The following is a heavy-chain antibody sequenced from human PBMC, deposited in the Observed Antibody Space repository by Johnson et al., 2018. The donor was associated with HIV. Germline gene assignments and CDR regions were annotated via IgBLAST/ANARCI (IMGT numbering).Heavy chain of an antibody. Sequence: QVQLVESGGGVVQPGMSPRLSCAASGFTFSNYAMHWVRQAPGKGLEWVAVISYDGSNKYYADSVKGRFTISRDNSKNTLYLQMNRLRAEETAVYYCAREMATICPQNFCDAFDIWGQGTMVSVSS. CDR3: AREMATICPQNFCDAFDI. CDR2: ISYDGSNK. CDR1: GFTFSNYA. J-gene: IGHJ3*02. D-gene: IGHD5-24*01. V-gene: IGHV3-30*04.